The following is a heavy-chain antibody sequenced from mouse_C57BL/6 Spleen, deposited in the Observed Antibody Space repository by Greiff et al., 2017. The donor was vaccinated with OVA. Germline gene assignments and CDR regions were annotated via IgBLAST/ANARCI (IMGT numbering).Heavy chain of an antibody. CDR2: IDPSDSYT. CDR1: GYTFTSYW. J-gene: IGHJ2*01. Sequence: QVQLQQPGAELVMPGASVKLSCKASGYTFTSYWMPWVKQRPGQGLEWIGEIDPSDSYTNYNEKFKGKSTLTVDKSSSTAYMQLSSLTSEDSAVYYGERSRGMVTTEYYFDYWGQGTTLTVSS. CDR3: ERSRGMVTTEYYFDY. V-gene: IGHV1-69*01. D-gene: IGHD2-2*01.